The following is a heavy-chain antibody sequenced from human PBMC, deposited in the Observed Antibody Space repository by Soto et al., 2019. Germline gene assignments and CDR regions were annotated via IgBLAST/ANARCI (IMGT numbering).Heavy chain of an antibody. D-gene: IGHD6-6*01. CDR1: DGNMSRCRYY. J-gene: IGHJ4*02. V-gene: IGHV4-30-4*01. CDR2: IYYSGST. CDR3: ARETLYSSSSRYYFDY. Sequence: PSETQSLTSPVPDGNMSRCRYYLSWIRKPPGKGLEWIGYIYYSGSTYYNPSLKSRVTISVDTSKNQFSLKLSSVTAADTAVYYCARETLYSSSSRYYFDYWGQGTLVTVSS.